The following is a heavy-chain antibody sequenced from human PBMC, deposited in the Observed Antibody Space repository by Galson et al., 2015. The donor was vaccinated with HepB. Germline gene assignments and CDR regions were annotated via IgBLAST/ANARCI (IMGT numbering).Heavy chain of an antibody. D-gene: IGHD3-16*02. CDR1: GYSFTTYW. CDR2: IDPSDSYT. Sequence: QSGAEVKKPGESLGISCEGSGYSFTTYWISWVRQMPGKGLEWMGRIDPSDSYTNYSPSFQGHVTISADKSISTAYLQWSSPKASDTAMYYCARHPSFGGVIAHYWGQGTLVTVSS. J-gene: IGHJ4*02. CDR3: ARHPSFGGVIAHY. V-gene: IGHV5-10-1*01.